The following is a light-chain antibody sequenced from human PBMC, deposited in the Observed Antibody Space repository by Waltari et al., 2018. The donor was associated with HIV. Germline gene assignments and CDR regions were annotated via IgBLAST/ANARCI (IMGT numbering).Light chain of an antibody. J-gene: IGKJ2*01. V-gene: IGKV1-5*03. CDR2: KAS. CDR1: QTISSS. CDR3: QQYSAFPFT. Sequence: DIEMTQSPSTLPLSLGDRVTITCRASQTISSSLASYQQRPGTAPKLLIYKASSLEDGVPSRVSGSGSGTEFTLTISSLQPDDIAVYFCQQYSAFPFTFGQGTKLEI.